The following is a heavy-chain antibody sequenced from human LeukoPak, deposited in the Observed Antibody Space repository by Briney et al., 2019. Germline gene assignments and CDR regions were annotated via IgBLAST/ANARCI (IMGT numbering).Heavy chain of an antibody. CDR3: ARDPGAQLGLDY. V-gene: IGHV1-2*04. CDR2: INPNSGGT. J-gene: IGHJ4*02. D-gene: IGHD1-1*01. CDR1: GYTFTCYY. Sequence: GASVKVSCKASGYTFTCYYMRWVRQAPGQGLEWRGWINPNSGGTNYAQKFQGWVTMTRDTSISTAYMELSRPRSDDTAVYYCARDPGAQLGLDYWGQGTLVTVSS.